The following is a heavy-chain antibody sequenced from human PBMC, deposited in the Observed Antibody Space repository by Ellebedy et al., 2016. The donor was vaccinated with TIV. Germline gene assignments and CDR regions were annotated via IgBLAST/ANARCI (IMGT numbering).Heavy chain of an antibody. CDR2: ISYDGSNK. Sequence: GESLKISXAASGFTFSSYWMSWVRQAPGKGLEWVAVISYDGSNKYYADSVKGRFTISRDNSKNTLYLQMNSLRAEDTAVYYCARGEGGARHNSEYCSGGSCSCDYWGQGTLVTVSS. D-gene: IGHD2-15*01. J-gene: IGHJ4*02. CDR1: GFTFSSYW. V-gene: IGHV3-30-3*01. CDR3: ARGEGGARHNSEYCSGGSCSCDY.